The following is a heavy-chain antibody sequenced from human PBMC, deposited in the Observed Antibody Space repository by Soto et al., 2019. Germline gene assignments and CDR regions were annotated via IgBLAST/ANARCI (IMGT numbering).Heavy chain of an antibody. J-gene: IGHJ4*02. CDR1: GYTFTSYD. CDR3: ARASLYCSGGNCFPCYFDY. Sequence: GASVKVSCKTSGYTFTSYDFGWVRQAPGQGLQWMGWISVYTGDTKYTQSLQGRVTMTTDTSTTTAYMELRSLRSDDTAVYYCARASLYCSGGNCFPCYFDYWGQGTLVTVSS. D-gene: IGHD2-15*01. CDR2: ISVYTGDT. V-gene: IGHV1-18*04.